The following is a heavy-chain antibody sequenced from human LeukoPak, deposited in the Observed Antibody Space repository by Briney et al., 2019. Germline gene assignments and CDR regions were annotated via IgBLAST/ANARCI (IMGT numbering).Heavy chain of an antibody. Sequence: PGGSLRLSCTASGFSLNKHWMHWVRQAPGGGLVWVSRIDPDGVGSDSADSVRGRFTISRDNARNTLYLQMESLRAEDTAVYYCARHPDSLANPYDVWGQGTMVTVSS. CDR1: GFSLNKHW. J-gene: IGHJ3*01. CDR3: ARHPDSLANPYDV. D-gene: IGHD3-22*01. V-gene: IGHV3-74*01. CDR2: IDPDGVGS.